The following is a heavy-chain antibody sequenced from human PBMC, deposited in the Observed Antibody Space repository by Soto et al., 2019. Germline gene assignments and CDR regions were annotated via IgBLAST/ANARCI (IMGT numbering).Heavy chain of an antibody. J-gene: IGHJ4*02. V-gene: IGHV5-51*01. Sequence: HXDSLKISCKGSLYTFTTYWIGWVRQMPGKGLEWMGIIYPGDSDTTYSPSFQGQVTISADKSISTAYLQWNSLKASDSAMYYCGRLDSSYYFDYWGQGTLVTVSS. D-gene: IGHD3-22*01. CDR3: GRLDSSYYFDY. CDR1: LYTFTTYW. CDR2: IYPGDSDT.